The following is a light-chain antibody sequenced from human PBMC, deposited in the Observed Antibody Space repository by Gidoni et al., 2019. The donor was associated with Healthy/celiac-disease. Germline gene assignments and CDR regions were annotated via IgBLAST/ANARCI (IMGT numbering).Light chain of an antibody. J-gene: IGKJ1*01. CDR1: QSVSSSY. Sequence: IVLTQSPGTLSLSHGESATLSCRASQSVSSSYLAWYQQKPGQSPRLLIYGASSRATGIPDRFSGRWSGTDFTLTISRLEPEDFAVYYCQQYGSPTWTFGQGTKVEIK. CDR2: GAS. CDR3: QQYGSPTWT. V-gene: IGKV3-20*01.